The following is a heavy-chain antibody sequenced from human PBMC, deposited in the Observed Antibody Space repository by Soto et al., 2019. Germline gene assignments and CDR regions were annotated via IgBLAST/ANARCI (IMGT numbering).Heavy chain of an antibody. J-gene: IGHJ6*02. CDR1: GFTFSSYG. Sequence: QVQLVESGGGVVQPGRSLRLSCAASGFTFSSYGMHWVRQAPGKGLEWVAVISHDGSNKYFADSVKGRFTSSRDNSKKTLYLPINSLRAEATALYYCAKHLLAVAGYLHGIDVWGQGTTVTVSS. CDR2: ISHDGSNK. CDR3: AKHLLAVAGYLHGIDV. D-gene: IGHD6-19*01. V-gene: IGHV3-30*18.